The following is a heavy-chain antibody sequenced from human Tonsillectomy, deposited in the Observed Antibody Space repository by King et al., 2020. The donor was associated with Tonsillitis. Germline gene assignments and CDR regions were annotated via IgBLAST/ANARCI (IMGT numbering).Heavy chain of an antibody. CDR3: ARRLGSGDLKEGRCAFDI. CDR2: IYYSGST. V-gene: IGHV4-39*01. D-gene: IGHD3-10*01. J-gene: IGHJ3*02. CDR1: GGSISSSSYY. Sequence: QLQESGPGLVKPSETLSLTCTVSGGSISSSSYYWGWIRQPPGKGLEWIGSIYYSGSTYYNPSLKSRVTISVDTSKNQFSLKLSSVTAADTAVYYCARRLGSGDLKEGRCAFDIWGQGTMVTVSS.